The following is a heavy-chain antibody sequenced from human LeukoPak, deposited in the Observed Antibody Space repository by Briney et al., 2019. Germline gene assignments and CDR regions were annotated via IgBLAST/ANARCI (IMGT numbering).Heavy chain of an antibody. J-gene: IGHJ4*02. CDR1: GGSFSGYY. CDR3: HEYTSTVDY. D-gene: IGHD6-6*01. Sequence: SETLSLTCGVYGGSFSGYYWSWICQPPGKGLEWIGEINHTGSTNYNPSLKSRATISGDTSTNQFSLKLISVTAADTAVYYCHEYTSTVDYWGQGALVTVSS. CDR2: INHTGST. V-gene: IGHV4-34*01.